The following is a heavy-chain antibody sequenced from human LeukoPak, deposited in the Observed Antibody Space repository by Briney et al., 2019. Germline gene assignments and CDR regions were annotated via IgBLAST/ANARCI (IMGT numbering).Heavy chain of an antibody. J-gene: IGHJ4*02. D-gene: IGHD3-22*01. CDR2: IVVGSGNT. CDR1: GFTFTSSA. V-gene: IGHV1-58*02. Sequence: VASVKVSYKASGFTFTSSAMQWVRQARGQRLEWIGWIVVGSGNTNYAQKFQERVTITRDMSTSTAYMELSSLRSEDTAVYYCAALGYYDSSGNDYWGQGTLVTVSS. CDR3: AALGYYDSSGNDY.